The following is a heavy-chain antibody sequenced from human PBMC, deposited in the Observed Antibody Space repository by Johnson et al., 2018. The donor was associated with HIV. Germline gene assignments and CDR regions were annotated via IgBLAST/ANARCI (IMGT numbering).Heavy chain of an antibody. D-gene: IGHD1-7*01. CDR3: ARDGTTTYAFDI. CDR2: ISYDGSNK. J-gene: IGHJ3*02. V-gene: IGHV3-30*03. CDR1: GFTFSSYV. Sequence: QVQLVESGGGLVQPGGSLRLSCAASGFTFSSYVMHWVRQAPGKGLEWVAVISYDGSNKYYADSVKGRITISRDNSKNTLYLQMNSLRAEDTAVYYCARDGTTTYAFDIWGQGTMVTVSS.